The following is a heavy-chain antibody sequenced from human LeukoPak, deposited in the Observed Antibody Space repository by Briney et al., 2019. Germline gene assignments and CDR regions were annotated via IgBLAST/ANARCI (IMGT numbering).Heavy chain of an antibody. D-gene: IGHD6-6*01. CDR3: ARGGIAARFAY. V-gene: IGHV3-48*03. CDR2: ISGGSSSI. CDR1: GFTFSSYE. J-gene: IGHJ4*02. Sequence: PGGSLRLSCAASGFTFSSYEMNWVRQAPGKGLEWVSYISGGSSSIFYADSVKGRFTISRDNSKNSLYLQMNSLRVEDTAVYYCARGGIAARFAYWGRGTLVTVSS.